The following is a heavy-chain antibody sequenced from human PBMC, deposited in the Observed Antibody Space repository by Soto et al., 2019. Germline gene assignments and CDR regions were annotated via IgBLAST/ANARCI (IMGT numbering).Heavy chain of an antibody. D-gene: IGHD3-22*01. CDR1: GSSISSGGYY. CDR3: ARGWLSLYSWFDP. V-gene: IGHV4-31*03. CDR2: IYYSGST. Sequence: QVQLQESGPGLVKPSQTLSLTCTVSGSSISSGGYYWSWIRQHPGKGLEWIGYIYYSGSTYYNPSLKSRVTISVDTSKNQFSLKLSSVTAADTAVYYCARGWLSLYSWFDPWGQGTLVTVSS. J-gene: IGHJ5*02.